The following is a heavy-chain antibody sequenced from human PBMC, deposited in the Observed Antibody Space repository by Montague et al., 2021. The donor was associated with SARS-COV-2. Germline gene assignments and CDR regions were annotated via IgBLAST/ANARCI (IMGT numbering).Heavy chain of an antibody. J-gene: IGHJ6*02. CDR3: TSGREGNYNVMDV. Sequence: CAISGDSVSSNGATWNWVGQSPSRGLEWLGRTYYRSKWYNDYAVSVRGRVTINPDTSKNQFSLQLNSVTPEDTAIYYCTSGREGNYNVMDVWGQGTTVTVS. CDR1: GDSVSSNGAT. CDR2: TYYRSKWYN. D-gene: IGHD1-1*01. V-gene: IGHV6-1*01.